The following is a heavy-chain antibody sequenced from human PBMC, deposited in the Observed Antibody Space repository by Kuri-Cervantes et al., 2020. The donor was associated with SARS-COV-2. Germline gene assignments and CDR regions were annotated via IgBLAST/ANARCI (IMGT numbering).Heavy chain of an antibody. CDR2: INHSGSN. Sequence: SETLSLTCAVYGESFIGYYWSWVRQPPGKGLEWIGDINHSGSNNYNPSLKSRVTISVDTSKNQFSLKLSSVTAADTAVYYCARVDGSWYFFYWGQGTLVTVSS. D-gene: IGHD6-13*01. V-gene: IGHV4-34*01. J-gene: IGHJ4*02. CDR3: ARVDGSWYFFY. CDR1: GESFIGYY.